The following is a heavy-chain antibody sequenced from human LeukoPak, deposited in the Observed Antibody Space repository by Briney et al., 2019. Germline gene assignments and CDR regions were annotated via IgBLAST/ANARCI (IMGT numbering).Heavy chain of an antibody. D-gene: IGHD2-15*01. V-gene: IGHV1-69*13. Sequence: GASVKVSCKASGGTFSSYAISWVRQAPGQGLEWMGGIIPIFGTANYAQKFQGRVTITADESTSTAYMELSSLRSEDTAVYYCASGLRYCSGGSCATYYYYYYGMDVWGQGTTVTVSS. CDR2: IIPIFGTA. J-gene: IGHJ6*02. CDR3: ASGLRYCSGGSCATYYYYYYGMDV. CDR1: GGTFSSYA.